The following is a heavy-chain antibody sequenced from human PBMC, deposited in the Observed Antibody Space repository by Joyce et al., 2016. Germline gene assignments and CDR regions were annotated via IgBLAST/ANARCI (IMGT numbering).Heavy chain of an antibody. D-gene: IGHD3-10*01. Sequence: EVQLVESGGGLVKPGGFLSLSCAASGYIFSNYTMKWVRQDPGKWREWFSHIRRSSRTIYYADSVKGRFTISRDNAKNSLSLQMSSLRAEDTAVYYCARKKYYGSGSYYKYYYFAMDVWGQGTTVTVSS. V-gene: IGHV3-48*04. CDR1: GYIFSNYT. CDR2: IRRSSRTI. CDR3: ARKKYYGSGSYYKYYYFAMDV. J-gene: IGHJ6*02.